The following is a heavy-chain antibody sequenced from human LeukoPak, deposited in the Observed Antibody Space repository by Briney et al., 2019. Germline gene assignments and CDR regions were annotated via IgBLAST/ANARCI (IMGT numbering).Heavy chain of an antibody. J-gene: IGHJ4*02. D-gene: IGHD5-24*01. Sequence: SETLSLTCAVSGGSFSGNYWSWTRQPPGKGLEWIGEINHSGSTNYNPSLKSRVTISVDTSKNQFSLKLSSVTAADTAVYYCARLRDGYNSGHYFDYWGQGTLVTVSS. CDR2: INHSGST. CDR3: ARLRDGYNSGHYFDY. CDR1: GGSFSGNY. V-gene: IGHV4-34*01.